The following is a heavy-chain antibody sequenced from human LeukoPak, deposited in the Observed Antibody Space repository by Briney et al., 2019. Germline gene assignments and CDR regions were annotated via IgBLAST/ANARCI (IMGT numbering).Heavy chain of an antibody. J-gene: IGHJ6*02. V-gene: IGHV3-23*01. CDR3: ARESPYCSGGSCQNYYYGMDV. Sequence: PGGSLRLSCAASGFTFSSYAMSWVRQAPGKGLEWVSAISGSGGSTYYADSVKGRFTISRDNSKNTLYLQMNGLRAEDTAVYYCARESPYCSGGSCQNYYYGMDVWGQGTTVTVSS. D-gene: IGHD2-15*01. CDR2: ISGSGGST. CDR1: GFTFSSYA.